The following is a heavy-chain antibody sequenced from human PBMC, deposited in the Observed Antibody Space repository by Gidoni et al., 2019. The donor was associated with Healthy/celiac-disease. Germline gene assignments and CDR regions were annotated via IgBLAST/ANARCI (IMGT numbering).Heavy chain of an antibody. Sequence: QVQLVQSGAEVKKPGASVKVYCKASGYTFNSYDINWVRQASGQGLEWMGCMNPNVGNTGEAQKFQGRVTMTRNTSISTAYMELSSLRSEDTAVYYCARGYGGWGDFDYWGQGTLVTVSS. CDR2: MNPNVGNT. CDR1: GYTFNSYD. CDR3: ARGYGGWGDFDY. V-gene: IGHV1-8*01. D-gene: IGHD4-17*01. J-gene: IGHJ4*02.